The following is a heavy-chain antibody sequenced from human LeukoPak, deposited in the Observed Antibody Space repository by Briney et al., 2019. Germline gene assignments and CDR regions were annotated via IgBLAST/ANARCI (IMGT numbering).Heavy chain of an antibody. CDR1: GFTFSSYW. J-gene: IGHJ2*01. CDR3: ARVGQGEWFFDL. Sequence: GGSLRLSCAVSGFTFSSYWMHWVRQAPGKGLVWVSRINSDGSSTSYADSVKGRFTISRDNAKNMLSLQMNSLRAEDTAVYYCARVGQGEWFFDLWGRGTLVTVSS. D-gene: IGHD1-26*01. V-gene: IGHV3-74*01. CDR2: INSDGSST.